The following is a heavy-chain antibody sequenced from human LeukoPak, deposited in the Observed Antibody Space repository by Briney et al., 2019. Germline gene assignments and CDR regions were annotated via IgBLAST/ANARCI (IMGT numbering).Heavy chain of an antibody. CDR2: ISTSSRTI. CDR3: ARESRDGYNYCDY. V-gene: IGHV3-48*04. CDR1: GFTFSSYD. Sequence: PGGSLRLSCAGSGFTFSSYDMNWVRQAPGKGLEWLAYISTSSRTIYYADSVKGRFTISRDNAKNTLYLQMNSLRAEDTAVYYCARESRDGYNYCDYWGRGTLVTVSS. D-gene: IGHD5-24*01. J-gene: IGHJ4*02.